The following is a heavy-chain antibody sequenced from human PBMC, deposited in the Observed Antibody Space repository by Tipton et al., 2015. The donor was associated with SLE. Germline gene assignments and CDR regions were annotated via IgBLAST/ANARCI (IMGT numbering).Heavy chain of an antibody. V-gene: IGHV3-43*01. CDR2: ISWDGGST. Sequence: SLRLSCTASGFTFDDYTMHWVRQAPGKGLEWVSLISWDGGSTYYADSVKGRFTISRDNSKNTLYLQMNSLRAEDTAVYYCAKDPPGYWGQGTLVTVSS. J-gene: IGHJ4*02. CDR3: AKDPPGY. CDR1: GFTFDDYT.